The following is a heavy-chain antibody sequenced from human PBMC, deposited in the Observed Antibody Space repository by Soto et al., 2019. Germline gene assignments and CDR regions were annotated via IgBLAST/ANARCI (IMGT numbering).Heavy chain of an antibody. CDR2: IIPIFGTA. V-gene: IGHV1-69*12. Sequence: QVQLVQSGAEVKKPGSSVKVSCKASGGTFSSYAISWVRQAPGQGLGWMGGIIPIFGTANYAPKFQGRVTITADETTSTAYMQLLSLRSEGTAVYYCARDQDVSNSHGMDVWGQGTTVTVSS. CDR3: ARDQDVSNSHGMDV. D-gene: IGHD4-4*01. J-gene: IGHJ6*02. CDR1: GGTFSSYA.